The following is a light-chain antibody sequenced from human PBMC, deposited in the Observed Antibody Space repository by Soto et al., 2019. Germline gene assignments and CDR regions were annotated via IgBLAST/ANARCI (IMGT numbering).Light chain of an antibody. CDR3: SSYTNSNTWV. J-gene: IGLJ3*02. Sequence: QSVLTQPASVSGSPGQSITIRCTGSSSDVGGYDHVCWYQQYPDKAPKLLIYEVSHRPSGVSNRFSGSKSGNTASLTISGLQAEDEADYYCSSYTNSNTWVFGGGTKVTVL. CDR2: EVS. CDR1: SSDVGGYDH. V-gene: IGLV2-14*01.